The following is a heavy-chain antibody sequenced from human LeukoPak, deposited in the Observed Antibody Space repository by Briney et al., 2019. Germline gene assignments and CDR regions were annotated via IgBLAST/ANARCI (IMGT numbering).Heavy chain of an antibody. V-gene: IGHV3-23*01. D-gene: IGHD6-19*01. Sequence: ETGGSLRLSCAASGFTFSSYAMSWVRQAPGKGLEWVSGIRRSGGSTYYADSVKGRFTISRDNSKNTLYLQMNGLRAEDTAVYYCAKDSPDVYGSGWNYFNYWGQGTLVTVSS. J-gene: IGHJ4*02. CDR2: IRRSGGST. CDR1: GFTFSSYA. CDR3: AKDSPDVYGSGWNYFNY.